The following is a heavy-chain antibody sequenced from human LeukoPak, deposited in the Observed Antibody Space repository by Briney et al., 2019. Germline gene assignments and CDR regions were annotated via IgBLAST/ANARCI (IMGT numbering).Heavy chain of an antibody. CDR1: GFTFSSYG. Sequence: GGSLRLSCAASGFTFSSYGMHWVRQAPGKGLEWVAFIRYDGSNKYYADSVKGRLTISRDNSKNTLYLQMNSLRAEDTAVYYCAKDALGYCSSTSCSPIDYWGQGTLVTVSS. CDR3: AKDALGYCSSTSCSPIDY. CDR2: IRYDGSNK. J-gene: IGHJ4*02. D-gene: IGHD2-2*01. V-gene: IGHV3-30*02.